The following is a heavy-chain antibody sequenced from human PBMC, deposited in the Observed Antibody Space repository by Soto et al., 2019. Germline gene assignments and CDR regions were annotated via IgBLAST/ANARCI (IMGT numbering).Heavy chain of an antibody. Sequence: QVQLVESGGGVVQPGRSLRLSCAASGFTFSSYGMHWVRQAPGKGLEWVAAISYDGSNKYYADSVKGRFTISRDNSKNTLYLQMNSLRAEDTAVYYCAKDQYSNYVAPFDPWGQGTLVTVSS. D-gene: IGHD4-4*01. CDR3: AKDQYSNYVAPFDP. CDR1: GFTFSSYG. J-gene: IGHJ5*02. V-gene: IGHV3-30*18. CDR2: ISYDGSNK.